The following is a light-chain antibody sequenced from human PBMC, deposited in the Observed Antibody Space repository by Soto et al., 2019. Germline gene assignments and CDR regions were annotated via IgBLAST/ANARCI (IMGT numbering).Light chain of an antibody. CDR2: AAS. CDR1: QGINNY. CDR3: QKYDSDPFT. Sequence: DIQMTQSPSSLSASVGDRVTVTCRASQGINNYLAWYQHKPGEVPNLLIYAASTLHSGVPSRFSGSGSGTDFTPTISSLQPEDLATYYCQKYDSDPFTFGPGTKVDIK. V-gene: IGKV1-27*01. J-gene: IGKJ3*01.